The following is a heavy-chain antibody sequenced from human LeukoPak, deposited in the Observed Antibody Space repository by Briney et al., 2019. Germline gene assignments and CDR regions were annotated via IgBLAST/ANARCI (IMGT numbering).Heavy chain of an antibody. D-gene: IGHD4-17*01. CDR3: ARRRLYGDHGFFDY. CDR2: IYYSGST. CDR1: GGSISSYY. V-gene: IGHV4-59*08. J-gene: IGHJ4*02. Sequence: SETLSLTCTVSGGSISSYYWSWIRQPPGKGLEWIGYIYYSGSTNYNPSLKSRVTISVDMSKNQFSLKLSSVTAADTAVYYCARRRLYGDHGFFDYWGQGTLVTVSS.